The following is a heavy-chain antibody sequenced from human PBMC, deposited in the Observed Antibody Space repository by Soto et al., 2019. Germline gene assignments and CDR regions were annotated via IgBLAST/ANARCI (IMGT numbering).Heavy chain of an antibody. Sequence: SETLSLTCAVSGGSISTMDWWTWVRQPPGQGLQWIGEIYHTGVTNYNPSLQSRVLISIDESRTSFSLNLDSVTATDTAIYYCATRRDGGPVWGPGMLVTVSS. CDR1: GGSISTMDW. J-gene: IGHJ4*02. CDR2: IYHTGVT. CDR3: ATRRDGGPV. D-gene: IGHD4-17*01. V-gene: IGHV4-4*02.